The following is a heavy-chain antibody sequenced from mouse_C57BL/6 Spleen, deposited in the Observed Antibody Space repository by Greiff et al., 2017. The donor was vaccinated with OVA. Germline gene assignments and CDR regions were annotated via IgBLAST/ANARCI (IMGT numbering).Heavy chain of an antibody. Sequence: VQLQQSGPELVKPGASVKISCKASGYAFSSSWMNWVKQRPGKGLEWIGRIYPGDGDTNYNGKFKGKATLTADKSSSTAYMQLSSLTSEDSAVYFCARTLNYGSGPHWYFDVWGTGTTVTVSS. CDR3: ARTLNYGSGPHWYFDV. CDR1: GYAFSSSW. D-gene: IGHD1-1*01. CDR2: IYPGDGDT. J-gene: IGHJ1*03. V-gene: IGHV1-82*01.